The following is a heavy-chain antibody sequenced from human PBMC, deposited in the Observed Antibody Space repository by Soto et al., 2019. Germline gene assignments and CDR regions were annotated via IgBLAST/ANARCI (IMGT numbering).Heavy chain of an antibody. CDR1: GYTFTSYG. Sequence: QVQLVQSGAEVKKPGASVKVSCKTSGYTFTSYGISWVRQAPGQGLEWMGWITYNGDTNYPQKLQGRVTITADTSTSTAYMELRSLRSDDTAVYYGARAVVTSYGVFDYGGQGTLVTVSS. J-gene: IGHJ4*02. CDR2: ITYNGDT. CDR3: ARAVVTSYGVFDY. D-gene: IGHD3-22*01. V-gene: IGHV1-18*01.